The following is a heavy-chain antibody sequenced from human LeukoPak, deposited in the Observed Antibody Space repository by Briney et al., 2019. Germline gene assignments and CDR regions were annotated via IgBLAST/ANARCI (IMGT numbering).Heavy chain of an antibody. CDR1: GLTFSTLA. D-gene: IGHD2-8*02. J-gene: IGHJ4*02. CDR3: ATYRQVLLPFES. CDR2: IFPSGGEI. V-gene: IGHV3-23*01. Sequence: GGSLRLSCAASGLTFSTLAMIWVRQPPGKGLEWVSSIFPSGGEIHYADSVRGRFTISRDNSKSTLSLQMNRLTAEDTAKYYCATYRQVLLPFESWGQGTLVTVSS.